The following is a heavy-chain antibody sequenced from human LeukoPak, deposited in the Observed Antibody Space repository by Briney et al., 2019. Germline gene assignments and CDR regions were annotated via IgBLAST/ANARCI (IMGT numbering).Heavy chain of an antibody. CDR3: ARSASYDPEWYYIDY. CDR1: GFTFSSYS. J-gene: IGHJ4*02. D-gene: IGHD5-12*01. V-gene: IGHV3-21*01. Sequence: GGSLRLSCAASGFTFSSYSMNWVRQAPGKGLEWVSSISSSSSYIYYADSVKGRFTISRDNAKNSLYLQMNSLRAEDTAVYYCARSASYDPEWYYIDYWGQGTLVTVSS. CDR2: ISSSSSYI.